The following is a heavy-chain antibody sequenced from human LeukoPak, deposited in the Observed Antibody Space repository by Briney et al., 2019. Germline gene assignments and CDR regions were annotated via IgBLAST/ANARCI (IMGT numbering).Heavy chain of an antibody. CDR3: ARGEMIVVVTAYTDAFDI. J-gene: IGHJ3*02. Sequence: SVKVSCKASGGTFISYAIGWVRQAPGQGLEWMGGIIPIFGTANYAQKFQGRVTITADESTSTAYMELSSLRSEDTAVYYCARGEMIVVVTAYTDAFDIWGQGTMVTVSS. D-gene: IGHD3-22*01. CDR2: IIPIFGTA. CDR1: GGTFISYA. V-gene: IGHV1-69*13.